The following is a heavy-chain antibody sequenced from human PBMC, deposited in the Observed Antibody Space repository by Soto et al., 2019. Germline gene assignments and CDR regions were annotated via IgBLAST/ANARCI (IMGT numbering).Heavy chain of an antibody. CDR3: ARSPSGWLDTSDY. V-gene: IGHV3-33*01. J-gene: IGHJ4*02. D-gene: IGHD6-19*01. Sequence: GESLKISCAASGFTFSSYGMHWVRQAPGKGLEWVAVIWYDGSNKYYADSVKGRFTISRDNSKNTLYLQMNSLRAEDTAVYYCARSPSGWLDTSDYYRQRTLVTISS. CDR1: GFTFSSYG. CDR2: IWYDGSNK.